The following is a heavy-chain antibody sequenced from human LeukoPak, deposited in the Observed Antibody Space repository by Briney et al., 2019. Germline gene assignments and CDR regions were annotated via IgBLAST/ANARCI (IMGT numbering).Heavy chain of an antibody. CDR1: GFTFSRSD. CDR3: ARSPLDGYNCLDY. V-gene: IGHV3-30*03. CDR2: ISYDGSAK. Sequence: PGGSLRLSCAASGFTFSRSDMIWVRQAPGKGLEWVAVISYDGSAKYYADSVKGRFTISRDNSKNTLYVQMNSLRPEDTAVYYCARSPLDGYNCLDYWGQGTLVTVSS. J-gene: IGHJ4*02. D-gene: IGHD5-24*01.